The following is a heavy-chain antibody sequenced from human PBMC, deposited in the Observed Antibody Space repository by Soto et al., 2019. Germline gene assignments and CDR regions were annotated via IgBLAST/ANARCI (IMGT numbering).Heavy chain of an antibody. Sequence: QVQLVQSGAEVKKPGSSVKVSCKASGGTFSSYAISWVRQAPGQGLEWMGGIIPIFGTANYAQKFQGRVTITADESTSTAYMELSRLRSEDTAVYYCARDQKGGGDFWSGSYWFDPWGQGTLVTVSS. CDR1: GGTFSSYA. J-gene: IGHJ5*02. CDR3: ARDQKGGGDFWSGSYWFDP. D-gene: IGHD3-3*01. CDR2: IIPIFGTA. V-gene: IGHV1-69*01.